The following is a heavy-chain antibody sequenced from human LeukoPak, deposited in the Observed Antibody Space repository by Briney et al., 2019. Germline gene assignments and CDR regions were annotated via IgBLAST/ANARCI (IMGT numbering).Heavy chain of an antibody. D-gene: IGHD4/OR15-4a*01. J-gene: IGHJ3*02. CDR3: ARRVQDTFDI. Sequence: SETLSLICTVSGGSISSYYWSWIRQPPGKRLEWIGYIYYSGSTNYNPSLKSRVTISVDTSKNQFSLKLSSVTAADTAVYYCARRVQDTFDIWGQGTMVTLSS. CDR2: IYYSGST. CDR1: GGSISSYY. V-gene: IGHV4-59*08.